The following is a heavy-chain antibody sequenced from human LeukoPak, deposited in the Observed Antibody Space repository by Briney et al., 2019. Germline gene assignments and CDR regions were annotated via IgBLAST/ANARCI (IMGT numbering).Heavy chain of an antibody. J-gene: IGHJ4*02. CDR1: GFTFSDYY. CDR3: ARGTTVTTH. V-gene: IGHV3-11*01. Sequence: PGGSLRLSCAAYGFTFSDYYMTWIRQAPGKGLEWVSYISDTGRTVHYADSVKGRFTISRDNAKNSLYLQMDSLRVDDTAVFYCARGTTVTTHWGQGTLVTVSS. D-gene: IGHD4-17*01. CDR2: ISDTGRTV.